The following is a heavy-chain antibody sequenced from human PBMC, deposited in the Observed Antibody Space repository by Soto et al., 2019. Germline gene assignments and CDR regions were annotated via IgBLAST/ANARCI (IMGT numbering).Heavy chain of an antibody. V-gene: IGHV4-39*01. CDR2: IFYSGST. J-gene: IGHJ4*02. Sequence: SETLSLTCTVSGGSISTSTYYWGWIRQPPGKGLEWIGNIFYSGSTYYNASLKSRVTISVDTSKNQFSLKLNSVTAADTAVYYCARRLGGSFDFDYWGQGTLVTVSS. D-gene: IGHD1-26*01. CDR1: GGSISTSTYY. CDR3: ARRLGGSFDFDY.